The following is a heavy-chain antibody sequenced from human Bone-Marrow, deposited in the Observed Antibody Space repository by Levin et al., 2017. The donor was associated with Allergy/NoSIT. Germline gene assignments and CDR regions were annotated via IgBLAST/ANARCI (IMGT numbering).Heavy chain of an antibody. CDR2: IIPILGIA. CDR3: ARDQTPYADYDVLTGAERWFDP. J-gene: IGHJ5*02. D-gene: IGHD3-9*01. V-gene: IGHV1-69*04. CDR1: GGAFSTYI. Sequence: GASVKVSCKALGGAFSTYIISWVRQAPGQGLEWMGRIIPILGIANYAQKFQGRVTITADKSTRTAYMELSSLRSEDTAVYYCARDQTPYADYDVLTGAERWFDPWGQGTQVTVSS.